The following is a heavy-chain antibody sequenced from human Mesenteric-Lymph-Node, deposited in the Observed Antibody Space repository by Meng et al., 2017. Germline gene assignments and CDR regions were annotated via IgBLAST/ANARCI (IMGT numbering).Heavy chain of an antibody. D-gene: IGHD2-15*01. CDR3: ARVGYCSGGSCSFRYFDY. Sequence: VKLQPWGAGLLKPSGTLSLTCAVYGWSFSGYYCSWIRQPQGKGLEWIGYIYYSGSTYYNPSLKSRVTISVDTSKNQFSLKLSSVTAADTAVHYCARVGYCSGGSCSFRYFDYWGQGILVTVSS. CDR2: IYYSGST. J-gene: IGHJ4*02. V-gene: IGHV4-34*01. CDR1: GWSFSGYY.